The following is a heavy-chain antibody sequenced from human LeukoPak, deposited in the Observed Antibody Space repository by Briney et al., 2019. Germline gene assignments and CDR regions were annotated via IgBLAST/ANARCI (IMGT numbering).Heavy chain of an antibody. Sequence: ASETLSLTCTVSGGSISSYYWSWIRQPPGKGLEWIGYIYYSGSTHYNPSLKSRVTISVDTSKNQFSLKLSSVTAADTAVYYCARATPVDTAMFIPPLYYYYYMDVWGKGITVTVSS. CDR3: ARATPVDTAMFIPPLYYYYYMDV. CDR1: GGSISSYY. J-gene: IGHJ6*03. V-gene: IGHV4-59*01. D-gene: IGHD5-18*01. CDR2: IYYSGST.